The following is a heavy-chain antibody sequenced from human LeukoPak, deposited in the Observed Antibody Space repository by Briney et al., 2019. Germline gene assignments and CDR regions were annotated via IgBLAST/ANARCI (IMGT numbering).Heavy chain of an antibody. D-gene: IGHD2-15*01. CDR2: ISSSSTI. CDR1: GFTFSSYS. CDR3: ARGGRTFDY. J-gene: IGHJ4*02. V-gene: IGHV3-48*02. Sequence: PGGSLRLSCAASGFTFSSYSINCVRQAPGKGLEWVSYISSSSTIYYADSVKGRFTISRDNAMNSLSLQMNSLRDEDTTVYYCARGGRTFDYWGQGTLVTVSS.